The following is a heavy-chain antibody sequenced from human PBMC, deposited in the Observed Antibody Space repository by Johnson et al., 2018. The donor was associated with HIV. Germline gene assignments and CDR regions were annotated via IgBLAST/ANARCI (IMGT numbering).Heavy chain of an antibody. J-gene: IGHJ3*02. Sequence: VQLVESGGGLVQPGGSLRLSCVASGFTFSNYWMHWVRQAPGKGLVWVSRINSDESSTSYADSVKGRFTISRDNAKNQLYLQMNSLRAEDTAVYYCARLEGQQTDAFDIWGQGTMVTVSS. V-gene: IGHV3-74*01. CDR3: ARLEGQQTDAFDI. CDR2: INSDESST. D-gene: IGHD6-13*01. CDR1: GFTFSNYW.